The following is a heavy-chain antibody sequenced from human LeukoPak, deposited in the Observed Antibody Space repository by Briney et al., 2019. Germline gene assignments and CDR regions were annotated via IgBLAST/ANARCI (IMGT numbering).Heavy chain of an antibody. V-gene: IGHV5-51*01. Sequence: GGSLEISCKASGSSFSSDWSAGVRRLPGKGREGMGIIFPIDSETTYSPSFQGQVTISADKSISTAYLQWSSLKASDTAMYYCTRGCSGGSCSRDAMDVWGQGTMVTVSS. CDR3: TRGCSGGSCSRDAMDV. D-gene: IGHD2-15*01. J-gene: IGHJ6*02. CDR1: GSSFSSDW. CDR2: IFPIDSET.